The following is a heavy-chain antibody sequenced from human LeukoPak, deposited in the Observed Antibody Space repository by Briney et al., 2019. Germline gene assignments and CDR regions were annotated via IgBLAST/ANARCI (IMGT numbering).Heavy chain of an antibody. V-gene: IGHV3-23*01. CDR2: ISAGGGST. CDR1: GFTFSSYG. D-gene: IGHD5-12*01. Sequence: GGSLRLSCAASGFTFSSYGMSWVRQAPGKGLEWVSAISAGGGSTYYADSVKGRFTISRDNSKNTLYLQMNSLRAEDTAVYYCAKDLRGYDSFFDYWGEGTLVTVSS. CDR3: AKDLRGYDSFFDY. J-gene: IGHJ4*02.